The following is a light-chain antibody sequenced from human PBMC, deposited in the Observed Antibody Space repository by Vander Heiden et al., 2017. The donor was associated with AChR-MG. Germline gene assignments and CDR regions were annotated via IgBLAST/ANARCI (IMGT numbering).Light chain of an antibody. CDR2: AAS. CDR3: QQNDSYPPYT. CDR1: QGISSY. J-gene: IGKJ2*01. V-gene: IGKV1-8*01. Sequence: AILITQSPSSLSASTGDRVTITCRVSQGISSYLAWYQQKPGKAPKLLIYAASTLQSGVPSRFSGSGCGTDFTLTISCRQSEDFAAYYCQQNDSYPPYTFGQRTKLEIK.